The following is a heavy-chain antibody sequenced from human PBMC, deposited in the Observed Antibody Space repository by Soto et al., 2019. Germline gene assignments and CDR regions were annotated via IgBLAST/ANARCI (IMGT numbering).Heavy chain of an antibody. V-gene: IGHV3-74*01. Sequence: GGSLRLSCAASGFTFSSYWVHWVRQAPGKGLLWVSRINMDGSTTNYADSVKGRFTISRDNAKNTLYLQMNNLRAEDTAVYYCAKSITARPFDYWGQGALVTVSS. CDR1: GFTFSSYW. D-gene: IGHD6-6*01. J-gene: IGHJ4*02. CDR2: INMDGSTT. CDR3: AKSITARPFDY.